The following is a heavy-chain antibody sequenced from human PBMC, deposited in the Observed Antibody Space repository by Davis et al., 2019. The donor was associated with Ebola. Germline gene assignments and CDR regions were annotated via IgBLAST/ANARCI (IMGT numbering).Heavy chain of an antibody. Sequence: GESLKISCVASGFTFSTYAMHWVRQAPGKGLDWVGVILYDGSNKHYADFVKGRFTISRDNSKNTLYLQINSLRPEDSAVYYCARDNYDSTMANWFDPWGQGTLVTVSS. CDR3: ARDNYDSTMANWFDP. D-gene: IGHD3-10*01. V-gene: IGHV3-30-3*01. CDR1: GFTFSTYA. J-gene: IGHJ5*02. CDR2: ILYDGSNK.